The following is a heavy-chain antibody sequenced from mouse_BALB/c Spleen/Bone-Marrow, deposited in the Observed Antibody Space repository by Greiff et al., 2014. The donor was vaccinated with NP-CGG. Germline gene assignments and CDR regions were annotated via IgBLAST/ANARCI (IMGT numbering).Heavy chain of an antibody. J-gene: IGHJ3*01. V-gene: IGHV1-7*01. CDR2: INPSTGYT. Sequence: QVQLTESGAELAKPGASVKMSCKASGYTFTSYWMHWVKQRPGQGLEWIGYINPSTGYTDYNQKFKDKATLTADKSSSTAYMQLSSLTSEDSAVYYCARRLNWDWFAYWGQGTLVTVSA. D-gene: IGHD4-1*01. CDR1: GYTFTSYW. CDR3: ARRLNWDWFAY.